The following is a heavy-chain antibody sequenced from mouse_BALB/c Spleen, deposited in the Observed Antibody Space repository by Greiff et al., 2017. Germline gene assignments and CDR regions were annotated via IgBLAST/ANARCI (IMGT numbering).Heavy chain of an antibody. Sequence: VQLVESGAELAKPGASVKMSCKASGYTFTSYWMHWVKQRPGQGLEWIGYINPSTGYTEYNQKFKDKATLTADKSSSTAYMQLSSLTSEDSAVYYCARQLRPDFDYWGQGTTLTVSS. CDR3: ARQLRPDFDY. V-gene: IGHV1-7*01. D-gene: IGHD1-1*01. CDR1: GYTFTSYW. J-gene: IGHJ2*01. CDR2: INPSTGYT.